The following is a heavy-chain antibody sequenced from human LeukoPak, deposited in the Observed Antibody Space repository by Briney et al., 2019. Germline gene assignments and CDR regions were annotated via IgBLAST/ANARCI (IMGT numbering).Heavy chain of an antibody. Sequence: SETLSLACTVSGYSISSGYYWGWMRQPPGKGLEWIGSIYHSGSTYYNPSLKSRVTISVDTSKNQFSLKLSSVTAADTAVYYCARHNDAFDIWGQGTMVTVSS. CDR2: IYHSGST. CDR1: GYSISSGYY. V-gene: IGHV4-38-2*02. J-gene: IGHJ3*02. CDR3: ARHNDAFDI.